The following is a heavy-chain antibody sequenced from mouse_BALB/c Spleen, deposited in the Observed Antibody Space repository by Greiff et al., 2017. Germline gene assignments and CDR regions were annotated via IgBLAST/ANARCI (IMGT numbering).Heavy chain of an antibody. J-gene: IGHJ2*01. Sequence: VKLVESGPGLVAPSQSLSITCTVSGFSLTSYDISWIRQPPGKGLEWLGVIWTGGGTNYNSAFMSRLSISKDNSKSQVFLKMNSLQTDDTAIYYCVRGVGSFDYWGQGTTLTVSS. D-gene: IGHD1-1*01. CDR2: IWTGGGT. CDR3: VRGVGSFDY. CDR1: GFSLTSYD. V-gene: IGHV2-9-2*01.